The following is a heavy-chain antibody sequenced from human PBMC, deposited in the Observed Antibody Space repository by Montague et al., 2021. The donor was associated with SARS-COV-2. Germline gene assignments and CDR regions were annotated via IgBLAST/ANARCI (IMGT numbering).Heavy chain of an antibody. CDR2: ISYEGSKK. D-gene: IGHD6-19*01. CDR1: GFIFNNHG. V-gene: IGHV3-30*03. Sequence: SLRLSFAVSGFIFNNHGMHWVRQAAGKGLEWVALISYEGSKKSYADSVKGRFTVSRDNSKNTVYLQMNSLRAEDTAVYYCARGTGISSGWFDYWGQGTLVTVSS. CDR3: ARGTGISSGWFDY. J-gene: IGHJ4*02.